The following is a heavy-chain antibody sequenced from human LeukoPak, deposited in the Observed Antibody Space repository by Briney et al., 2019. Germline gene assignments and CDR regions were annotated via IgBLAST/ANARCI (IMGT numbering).Heavy chain of an antibody. CDR1: GFTFSDYY. D-gene: IGHD1-14*01. J-gene: IGHJ4*02. Sequence: GSLRLSCAASGFTFSDYYMRWIRQSPGKGLEWIGYIHNSGRTNYNPSLKSRVTGFVDTSKNQVSLRLSSVTAADTAVYYCARHGTISSESYFDYWGQGALVTVSS. CDR2: IHNSGRT. CDR3: ARHGTISSESYFDY. V-gene: IGHV4-59*08.